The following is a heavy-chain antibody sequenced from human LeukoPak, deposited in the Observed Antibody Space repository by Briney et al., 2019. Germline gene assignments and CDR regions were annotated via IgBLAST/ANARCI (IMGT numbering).Heavy chain of an antibody. J-gene: IGHJ6*03. CDR2: MNPNSGNT. V-gene: IGHV1-8*01. Sequence: ASVKVSCKASGYTFTSYDINWGRQATGQGLEWTGWMNPNSGNTGYAQKFQGRVTMTRNTSISTAYMELSSLRSEDTAVYYCARGFYYGSGSLRPFYYYYYYYMDVWGKGTTVTVSS. CDR3: ARGFYYGSGSLRPFYYYYYYYMDV. CDR1: GYTFTSYD. D-gene: IGHD3-10*01.